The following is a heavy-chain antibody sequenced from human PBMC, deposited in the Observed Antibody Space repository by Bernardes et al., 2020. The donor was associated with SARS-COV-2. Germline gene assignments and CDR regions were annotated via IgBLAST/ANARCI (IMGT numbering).Heavy chain of an antibody. CDR1: GFTVSNNY. J-gene: IGHJ6*02. V-gene: IGHV3-53*01. D-gene: IGHD6-6*01. CDR3: ARSSYGSSLDYYSALDV. CDR2: IYIGGRT. Sequence: GGSLRLSCAASGFTVSNNYMSWVRQAPGQGLEWVSVIYIGGRTYYADSVQGRFTISRDNSKNTVYLQMNSLRAEDTAVYYCARSSYGSSLDYYSALDVWGQGTTGTVSS.